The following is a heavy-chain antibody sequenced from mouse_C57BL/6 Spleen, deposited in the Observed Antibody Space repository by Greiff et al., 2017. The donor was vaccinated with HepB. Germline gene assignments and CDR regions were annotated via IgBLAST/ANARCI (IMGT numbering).Heavy chain of an antibody. V-gene: IGHV1-22*01. CDR1: GYTFTDYN. D-gene: IGHD3-2*02. Sequence: VHVKQSGPELVKPGASVKMSCKASGYTFTDYNMHWVKQSHGKSLEWIAYINPNNGGTSYNQKFKGKVTLTVNKSTSTAYMELSSLTSEDSAVYYCARVAHATWFDYWGQGTLVTVSA. CDR3: ARVAHATWFDY. CDR2: INPNNGGT. J-gene: IGHJ3*01.